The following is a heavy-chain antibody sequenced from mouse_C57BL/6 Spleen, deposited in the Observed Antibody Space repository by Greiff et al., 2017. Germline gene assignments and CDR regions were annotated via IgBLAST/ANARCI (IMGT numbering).Heavy chain of an antibody. CDR1: GYTFTSYW. Sequence: VQLQQSGAELVRPGTSVKLSCKASGYTFTSYWMHWVKQRPGQGLEWIGVIDPSDSYTNYNQKFKGKATLTVDTSSSTAYMQLSSLTSEDSAVYYCARSYDYPNAMDYWGQGTSVTVSS. CDR3: ARSYDYPNAMDY. V-gene: IGHV1-59*01. CDR2: IDPSDSYT. J-gene: IGHJ4*01. D-gene: IGHD2-4*01.